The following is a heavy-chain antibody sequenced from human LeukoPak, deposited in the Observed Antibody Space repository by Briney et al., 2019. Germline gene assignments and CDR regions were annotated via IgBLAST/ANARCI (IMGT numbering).Heavy chain of an antibody. CDR3: ARDGGAVAGTLTEPSYYYGMDV. D-gene: IGHD6-19*01. J-gene: IGHJ6*04. CDR1: GGSVSSGSYY. V-gene: IGHV4-61*01. Sequence: SETLSLTCTVSGGSVSSGSYYWSWIRQPPGKGLEWIGYIYYSGSTNYNPSLKSRVTISVDTSKNQFSLKLSSVTAADTAVYYCARDGGAVAGTLTEPSYYYGMDVWGKGTTVTVSS. CDR2: IYYSGST.